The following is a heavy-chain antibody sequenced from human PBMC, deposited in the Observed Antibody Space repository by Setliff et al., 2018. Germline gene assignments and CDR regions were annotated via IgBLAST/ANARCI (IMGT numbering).Heavy chain of an antibody. CDR2: INSGSDFI. CDR1: GFAFSTYS. V-gene: IGHV3-21*01. J-gene: IGHJ4*02. CDR3: ARVVPFRYDILTGPIDY. Sequence: PGGSLRLSCAASGFAFSTYSMNWVRQAPGKGLEWVSTINSGSDFIYYADSVRGRFTISRDNTKNSLYLQMNSLRAEDTAVYYCARVVPFRYDILTGPIDYWGQGTLVTVSS. D-gene: IGHD3-9*01.